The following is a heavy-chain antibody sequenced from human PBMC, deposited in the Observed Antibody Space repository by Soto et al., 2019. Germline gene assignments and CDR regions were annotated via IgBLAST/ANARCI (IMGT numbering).Heavy chain of an antibody. D-gene: IGHD5-18*01. CDR2: INPNSGGT. V-gene: IGHV1-2*04. J-gene: IGHJ4*02. CDR3: ARGLLRQLPYYFDY. CDR1: GYTFTGYY. Sequence: ASVKVSCKASGYTFTGYYMHWVRQAPGQGLEWMGWINPNSGGTNYAQKFQGWVTMTGDTSISTAYMELSRLRSDDTAVYYCARGLLRQLPYYFDYWGQGTLVTVSS.